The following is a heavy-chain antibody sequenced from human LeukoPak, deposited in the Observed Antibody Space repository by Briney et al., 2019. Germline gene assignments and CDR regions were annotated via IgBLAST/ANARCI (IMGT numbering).Heavy chain of an antibody. CDR2: IIPILGIA. CDR1: GGTFSSYA. J-gene: IGHJ4*02. CDR3: ARDLTDHFDY. V-gene: IGHV1-69*04. Sequence: SVTVSCKASGGTFSSYAISWVRQAPGQGLEWMGRIIPILGIANYAQEFQGRVTITADKSTSTAYMELSSLRSEDTAVYYCARDLTDHFDYRGQGTLVTVSS.